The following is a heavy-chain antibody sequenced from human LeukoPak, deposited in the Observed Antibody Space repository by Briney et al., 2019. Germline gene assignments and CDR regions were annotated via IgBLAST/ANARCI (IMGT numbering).Heavy chain of an antibody. CDR2: INPNSGGT. CDR1: GYTFTGYY. CDR3: ASSLGYYDSSGWFY. J-gene: IGHJ4*02. V-gene: IGHV1-2*02. D-gene: IGHD3-22*01. Sequence: AASVKVSCKASGYTFTGYYMHWVRQAPGQGLEWMGWINPNSGGTNYAQKFQGRVTMTRDTSISTAYMELSRLRSDDTAVYYCASSLGYYDSSGWFYWGQGTLVTVSS.